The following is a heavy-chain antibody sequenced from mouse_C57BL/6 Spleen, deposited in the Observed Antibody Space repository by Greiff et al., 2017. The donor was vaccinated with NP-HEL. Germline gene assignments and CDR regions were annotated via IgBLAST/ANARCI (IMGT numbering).Heavy chain of an antibody. CDR1: GYTFTSYW. Sequence: QVQLQQPGAELVKPGASVKMSCKASGYTFTSYWITWVKQRPGQGLEWIGDIYPGSGSTNYNEKFKSKATLTVDKSSSTAYMQLSSLTSEDSAVYYCAREILRYQWYFDVWGTGTTVTVSS. D-gene: IGHD1-1*01. CDR2: IYPGSGST. CDR3: AREILRYQWYFDV. J-gene: IGHJ1*03. V-gene: IGHV1-55*01.